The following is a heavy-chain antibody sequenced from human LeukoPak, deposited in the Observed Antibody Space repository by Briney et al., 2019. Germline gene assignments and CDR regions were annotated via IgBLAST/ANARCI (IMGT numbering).Heavy chain of an antibody. CDR2: ISGSGGST. J-gene: IGHJ4*02. Sequence: GGSLRLSCAASGFTFSSYAMSWVRQAPGKGLEWVSAISGSGGSTYYADSVKGRFTISRDNAKNTLYLQMNSLRAEDTAVYYCARVPYDSSGYYRLVDYWGQGTLVTVSS. V-gene: IGHV3-23*01. D-gene: IGHD3-22*01. CDR1: GFTFSSYA. CDR3: ARVPYDSSGYYRLVDY.